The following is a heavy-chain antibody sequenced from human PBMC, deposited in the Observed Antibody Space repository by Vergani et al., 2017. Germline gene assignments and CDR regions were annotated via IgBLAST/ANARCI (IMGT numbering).Heavy chain of an antibody. V-gene: IGHV1-2*02. CDR1: GYTFTGYY. Sequence: QVQVVQSGAEVKKSGASEKVSCKASGYTFTGYYMHWVRQAPGQGLEWMGWINPNSGGTNYAQKFQGRVTMTRDTSISTAYMELSRLRSDDTAVYYCASXNWNHVRPIYAFDIWGQGTMVTVSS. CDR3: ASXNWNHVRPIYAFDI. J-gene: IGHJ3*02. CDR2: INPNSGGT. D-gene: IGHD1-14*01.